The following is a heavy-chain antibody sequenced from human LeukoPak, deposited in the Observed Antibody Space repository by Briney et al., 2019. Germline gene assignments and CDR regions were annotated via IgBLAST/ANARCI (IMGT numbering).Heavy chain of an antibody. CDR1: GGSISSGGYY. CDR3: ARQEYCSGGSCYTWFDP. J-gene: IGHJ5*02. CDR2: IYYSGST. V-gene: IGHV4-31*03. D-gene: IGHD2-15*01. Sequence: SQTLSLTCTVSGGSISSGGYYWSWIRQHPGKGLEWIGYIYYSGSTYYNPSLKSRVTISVDTSKNQFSLKLSSVTAADTAVYYCARQEYCSGGSCYTWFDPWGQGTLVIVSS.